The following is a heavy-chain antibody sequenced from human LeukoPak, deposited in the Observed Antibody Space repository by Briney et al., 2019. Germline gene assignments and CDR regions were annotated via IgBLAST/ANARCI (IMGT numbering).Heavy chain of an antibody. CDR1: GYTFTSYG. CDR3: ARDNGYCSSTSCPYPYYYYGMDV. Sequence: ASVKVSCKASGYTFTSYGISWVRQAPGQGLEWMGWISAYNGNTNYAQKLQGRVTMTTGTSTSTAYMELRSLRSDDTAVYYCARDNGYCSSTSCPYPYYYYGMDVWGQGTTVTVSS. V-gene: IGHV1-18*01. J-gene: IGHJ6*02. CDR2: ISAYNGNT. D-gene: IGHD2-2*01.